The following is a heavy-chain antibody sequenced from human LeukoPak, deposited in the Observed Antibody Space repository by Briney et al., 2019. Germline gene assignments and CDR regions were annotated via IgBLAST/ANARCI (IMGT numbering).Heavy chain of an antibody. Sequence: PGGSLRLSCAASGFTFGSYGMHWVRQAPGKGLEWVAVVWFDGSNKYYADSVKGRFTISRDNSKNTLYLQMNSLRAEDTAVYYCARYRDGYNYDYWGQGTLVTASS. D-gene: IGHD5-24*01. CDR3: ARYRDGYNYDY. V-gene: IGHV3-33*01. J-gene: IGHJ4*02. CDR2: VWFDGSNK. CDR1: GFTFGSYG.